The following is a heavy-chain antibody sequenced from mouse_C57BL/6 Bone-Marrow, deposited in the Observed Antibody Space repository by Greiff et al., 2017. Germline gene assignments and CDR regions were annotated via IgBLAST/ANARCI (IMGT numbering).Heavy chain of an antibody. V-gene: IGHV1-69*01. D-gene: IGHD4-1*01. CDR1: GYTFTSYW. CDR2: IDPSDSYP. Sequence: VQLQQPGAELVMPGASVKLSCKASGYTFTSYWMHWVKQRPGQGLEWIGEIDPSDSYPNYNQKFKGKSTLTVDKSSRTAYMQLSSLTSEDSAVYYCARPVGTSYYFDYWGQGTTLTVSS. CDR3: ARPVGTSYYFDY. J-gene: IGHJ2*01.